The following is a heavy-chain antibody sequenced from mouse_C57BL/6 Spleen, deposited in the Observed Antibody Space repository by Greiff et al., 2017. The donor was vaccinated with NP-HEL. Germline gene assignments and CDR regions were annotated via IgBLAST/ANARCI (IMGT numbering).Heavy chain of an antibody. CDR1: GYTFTSYW. CDR3: ARSYYGPYWYFDV. V-gene: IGHV1-72*01. CDR2: IDPNSGGT. Sequence: QVQLQQPGAELVKPGASVKLSCKASGYTFTSYWMHWVKQRPGRGLKWIGRIDPNSGGTKYNEKFKSKATLTVDKPSSTAYMQLSSLTSEDSAVYYCARSYYGPYWYFDVWGTGTTVTVSS. D-gene: IGHD2-10*01. J-gene: IGHJ1*03.